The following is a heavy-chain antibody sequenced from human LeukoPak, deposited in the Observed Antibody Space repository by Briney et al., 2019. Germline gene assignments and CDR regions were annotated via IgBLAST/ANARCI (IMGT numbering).Heavy chain of an antibody. CDR3: ARVGPTYYYDSSGYYYAY. V-gene: IGHV4-39*07. Sequence: PSETLSLTCTVSGGSISSSSYYWGWIRQPPGKGLEWIGEINHSGSTNYNPSLKSRVTVSVDTSKNQFSLKLSSVTAADTAVYYCARVGPTYYYDSSGYYYAYWGQGTLVTVSS. D-gene: IGHD3-22*01. CDR1: GGSISSSSYY. CDR2: INHSGST. J-gene: IGHJ4*02.